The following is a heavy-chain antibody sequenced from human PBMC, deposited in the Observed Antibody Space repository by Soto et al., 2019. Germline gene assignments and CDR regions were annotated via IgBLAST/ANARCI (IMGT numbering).Heavy chain of an antibody. CDR3: AGRYCSSTSCPFDY. J-gene: IGHJ4*02. V-gene: IGHV4-59*08. Sequence: SETLSLTCTVSGGSISSYYWSWIRQPPGKGLEWIGYIYYSGSTNYNPSLKSRVTISVDTSKNQFSLKLSSVTAADTAVYYCAGRYCSSTSCPFDYWGQGTLVTVSS. CDR1: GGSISSYY. CDR2: IYYSGST. D-gene: IGHD2-2*01.